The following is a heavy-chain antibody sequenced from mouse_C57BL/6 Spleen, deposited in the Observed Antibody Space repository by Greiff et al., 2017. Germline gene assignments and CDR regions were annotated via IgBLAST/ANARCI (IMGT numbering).Heavy chain of an antibody. CDR2: IDPEDGET. D-gene: IGHD1-1*01. CDR1: GFNIKDYY. V-gene: IGHV14-2*01. CDR3: ARSYYYGSSYVEFAS. J-gene: IGHJ3*01. Sequence: EVQLQQSGAELVKPGASVKLSCTASGFNIKDYYMHWVKQRTEQGLEWIGRIDPEDGETKYDPKFQGKATITADTSSNTAYLQLSSLTSEDTAVYYCARSYYYGSSYVEFASWGQGTLVTVSA.